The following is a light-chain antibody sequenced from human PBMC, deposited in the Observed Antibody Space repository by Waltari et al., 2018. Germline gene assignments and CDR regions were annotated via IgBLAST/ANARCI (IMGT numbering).Light chain of an antibody. CDR3: CSYAGSTTVL. V-gene: IGLV2-23*02. Sequence: QSALTQPASVSGSHGQSITITCTGTSRDVGNCNFVPGYQQHPDKAPKLMIYEVNKRPSGVSNRFSGSKSGNTASLTISGLQAEDEADYYCCSYAGSTTVLFGGGTNLTVL. CDR2: EVN. J-gene: IGLJ2*01. CDR1: SRDVGNCNF.